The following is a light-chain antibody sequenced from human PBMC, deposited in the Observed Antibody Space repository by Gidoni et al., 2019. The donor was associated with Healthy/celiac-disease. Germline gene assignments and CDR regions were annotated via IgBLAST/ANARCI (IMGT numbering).Light chain of an antibody. J-gene: IGLJ2*01. CDR3: LLSSSGARV. CDR1: TGAVTSGHY. CDR2: DTS. V-gene: IGLV7-46*01. Sequence: AVVTQEPSLTVSTGGTGTRTCGSSTGAVTSGHYPYWFQQKPGQAPRTLLYDTSNTHAWTPARFSGSLLGGKAALTLSGAQPEDDAEYYCLLSSSGARVFGGGTKLTVL.